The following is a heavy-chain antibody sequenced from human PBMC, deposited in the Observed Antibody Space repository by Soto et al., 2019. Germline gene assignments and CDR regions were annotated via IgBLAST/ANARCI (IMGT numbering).Heavy chain of an antibody. CDR3: ARAAGMESFNFDY. CDR2: TYYRPKWYN. V-gene: IGHV6-1*01. J-gene: IGHJ4*02. Sequence: PSRGLEWLGRTYYRPKWYNDYAVSVKSRITINPDTSKNQFSLQLNSVTPEDTAVYYCARAAGMESFNFDYWGQGTLVTVSS. D-gene: IGHD6-13*01.